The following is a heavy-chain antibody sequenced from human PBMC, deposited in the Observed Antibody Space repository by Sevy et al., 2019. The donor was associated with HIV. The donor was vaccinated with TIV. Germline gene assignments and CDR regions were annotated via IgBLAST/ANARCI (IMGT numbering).Heavy chain of an antibody. CDR3: AKSISWYASFDS. J-gene: IGHJ4*02. CDR1: GRIFNNYA. D-gene: IGHD6-13*01. CDR2: IIPMFGTA. V-gene: IGHV1-69*13. Sequence: ASVKVSCKASGRIFNNYAISWVRQAPGQGLEWMGGIIPMFGTANYVQKFQGRVTITADESTSTAYMELSSLRSEDTAVYYCAKSISWYASFDSWGQGTLVTVSS.